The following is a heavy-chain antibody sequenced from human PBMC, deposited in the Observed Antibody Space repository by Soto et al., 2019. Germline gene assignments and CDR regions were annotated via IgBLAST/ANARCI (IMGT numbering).Heavy chain of an antibody. CDR3: ARLRGLGSIVVRVFDS. CDR1: GGSISSSSYY. D-gene: IGHD1-26*01. Sequence: SETLSLTCTVSGGSISSSSYYWGWIRQPPGKGLEWIGSIYYSGSTYYKPSLKSRVTISVDTSKNQFSLKLSSVTAADSAVYYCARLRGLGSIVVRVFDSWGQGTQVTVSS. CDR2: IYYSGST. J-gene: IGHJ4*02. V-gene: IGHV4-39*01.